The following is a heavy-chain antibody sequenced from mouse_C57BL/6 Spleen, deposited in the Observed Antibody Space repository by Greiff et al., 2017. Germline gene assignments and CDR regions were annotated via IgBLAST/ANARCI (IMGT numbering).Heavy chain of an antibody. V-gene: IGHV1-82*01. CDR3: ARDSSGYFFAY. Sequence: LVEPGASVKISCKASGYAFSSSWMNWVKQRPGKGLEWIGRIYPGDGDTNYNGKFKGKATLTADKSSSTAYMQLSSLTSEDSAVYFCARDSSGYFFAYWGQGTLVTVSA. CDR1: GYAFSSSW. D-gene: IGHD3-2*02. J-gene: IGHJ3*01. CDR2: IYPGDGDT.